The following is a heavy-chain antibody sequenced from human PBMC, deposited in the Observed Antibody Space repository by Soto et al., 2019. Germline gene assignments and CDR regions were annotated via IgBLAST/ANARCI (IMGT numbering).Heavy chain of an antibody. V-gene: IGHV1-69*06. CDR1: GGTFSSYA. J-gene: IGHJ5*02. CDR3: AREGSSWYLNRFDP. Sequence: GASVKVSCKASGGTFSSYAISWVRQAPGQGLEWMGGIIPIFGTANYAQKFQGRVTITADKSTSTAYMELSSLRSEDTAVYYCAREGSSWYLNRFDPWGQGTLVTVSS. CDR2: IIPIFGTA. D-gene: IGHD6-13*01.